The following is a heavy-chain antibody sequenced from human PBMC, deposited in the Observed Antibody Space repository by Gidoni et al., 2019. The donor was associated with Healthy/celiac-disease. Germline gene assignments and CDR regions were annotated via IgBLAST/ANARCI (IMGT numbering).Heavy chain of an antibody. Sequence: QLQLQESGPGLVKPSETLSLTCTVSGGSISSSSYYWGWIRQPPGKGLEWIGSIYYSGSTYYNPSLKSRVTISVDTSKNQFSLKLSSVTAADTAVYYCARQLRDGYSSPWEGLSVWYFDLWGRGTLVTVSS. CDR1: GGSISSSSYY. V-gene: IGHV4-39*01. D-gene: IGHD6-13*01. CDR3: ARQLRDGYSSPWEGLSVWYFDL. CDR2: IYYSGST. J-gene: IGHJ2*01.